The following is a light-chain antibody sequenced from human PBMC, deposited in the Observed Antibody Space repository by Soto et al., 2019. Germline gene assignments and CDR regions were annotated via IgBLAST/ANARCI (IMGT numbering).Light chain of an antibody. CDR1: QSVSSSY. CDR3: QQYGSSLFT. J-gene: IGKJ3*01. CDR2: CAS. V-gene: IGKV3-20*01. Sequence: EIVLTQSPGTLSLSPGERATLSCRASQSVSSSYLAWYQQKPGQAPRLLIYCASSRATGIPDRFSGSGSGTDFTLTISRLEPEDFAVYYCQQYGSSLFTFGPGTKVDI.